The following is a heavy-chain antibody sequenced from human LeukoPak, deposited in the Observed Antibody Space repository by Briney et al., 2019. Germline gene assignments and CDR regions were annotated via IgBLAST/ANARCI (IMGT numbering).Heavy chain of an antibody. Sequence: SETLSLTCAVYGGSFSGYYWSWIRQPPGKGREWIGEINHSGSTNYIPPLESRCTLSVDTSKNPFSLTLNSVTAADTAVYYCARHRKRSGGYFGSGHDGFDIWGQGTMVTVSS. CDR2: INHSGST. CDR3: ARHRKRSGGYFGSGHDGFDI. D-gene: IGHD3-22*01. CDR1: GGSFSGYY. J-gene: IGHJ3*02. V-gene: IGHV4-34*01.